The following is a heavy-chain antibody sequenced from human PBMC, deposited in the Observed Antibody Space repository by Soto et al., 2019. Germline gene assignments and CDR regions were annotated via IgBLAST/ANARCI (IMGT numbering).Heavy chain of an antibody. Sequence: QVQLVESGGGVVQPGRSLRLSCAASGFTFSSYGMHWVRQAPGKGLEWVAVIWDDGSNKYYADSVKGRITISRDNSKNTQYLKLTCLSVEDTAVFYCARGTGSSDYWGQGTGVTVSS. J-gene: IGHJ4*02. V-gene: IGHV3-33*01. CDR2: IWDDGSNK. CDR1: GFTFSSYG. D-gene: IGHD1-1*01. CDR3: ARGTGSSDY.